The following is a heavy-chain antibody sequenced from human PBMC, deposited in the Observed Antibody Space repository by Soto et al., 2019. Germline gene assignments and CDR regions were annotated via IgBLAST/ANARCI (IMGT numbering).Heavy chain of an antibody. CDR2: IYYNGNT. Sequence: QVQLQESGPGLVKHSQTLSLTFAVSGGSISSGYYWSWIRQHPGKGLEWIGYIYYNGNTYYNPSLRSRVTISVDTSENQFSLTLTSVTAADTAMYYCARRVGLQFFDSWGQGILVTVSS. CDR1: GGSISSGYY. V-gene: IGHV4-31*11. D-gene: IGHD4-4*01. J-gene: IGHJ4*02. CDR3: ARRVGLQFFDS.